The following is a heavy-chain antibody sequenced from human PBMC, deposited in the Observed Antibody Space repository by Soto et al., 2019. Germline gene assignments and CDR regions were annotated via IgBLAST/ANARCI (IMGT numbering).Heavy chain of an antibody. Sequence: QVQLQESGPGLVKPSGTLSLTCAVSGGSISSSNWWSWVRQPPGKGLEWIGEIYHSGSTNYNPSLKRRVTXSXDXSKNPFSLQLSSVPAADTAVYYCARVRGSYSCGMDVWGQGITVTVSS. CDR3: ARVRGSYSCGMDV. CDR1: GGSISSSNW. V-gene: IGHV4-4*02. CDR2: IYHSGST. J-gene: IGHJ6*02. D-gene: IGHD1-26*01.